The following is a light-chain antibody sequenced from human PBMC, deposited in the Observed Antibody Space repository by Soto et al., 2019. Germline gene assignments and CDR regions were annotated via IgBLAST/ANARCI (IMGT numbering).Light chain of an antibody. CDR1: QTISNY. Sequence: DIQMTQSPSSLSVSVGDRVTITCRASQTISNYLNWYQQKPGTAPQLLMYASFNLQSGVPSRFXXXXXXXXXXXTXXXXXPXXXXTYYCQQSYSTPYTVGQGTNLEI. V-gene: IGKV1-39*01. CDR2: ASF. CDR3: QQSYSTPYT. J-gene: IGKJ2*01.